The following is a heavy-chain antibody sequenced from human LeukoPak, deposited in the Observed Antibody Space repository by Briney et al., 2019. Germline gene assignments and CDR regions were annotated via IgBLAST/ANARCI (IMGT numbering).Heavy chain of an antibody. V-gene: IGHV3-74*01. CDR2: INSDGSTT. CDR3: ARGHHYYDSSAYYY. CDR1: GFTFISYW. J-gene: IGHJ4*02. D-gene: IGHD3-22*01. Sequence: GGSLRLSCAASGFTFISYWMHRVRQAPGKGLVWVSRINSDGSTTSYAASVKGRFTISRDTAKNTLYLQMNSLRAEDTAVDYCARGHHYYDSSAYYYWGQGTLVTVSS.